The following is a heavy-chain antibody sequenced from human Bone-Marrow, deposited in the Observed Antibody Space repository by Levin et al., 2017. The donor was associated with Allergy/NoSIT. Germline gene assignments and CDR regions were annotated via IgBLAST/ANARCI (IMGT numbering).Heavy chain of an antibody. V-gene: IGHV4-30-4*01. CDR2: IYYSGTT. J-gene: IGHJ4*02. Sequence: SETLSLTCSVSGASIDSGDYYWSWIRQTPGKGLEWIGYIYYSGTTYSNPSLKTRLTMSVDTSKNQFSLKLRSVTAADTAVYYCAREVASQLVTAARDYYFDYWGQGTLVTVSS. D-gene: IGHD2-21*02. CDR3: AREVASQLVTAARDYYFDY. CDR1: GASIDSGDYY.